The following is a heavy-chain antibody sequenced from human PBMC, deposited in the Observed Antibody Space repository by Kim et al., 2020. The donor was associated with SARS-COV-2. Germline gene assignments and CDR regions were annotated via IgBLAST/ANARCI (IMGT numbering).Heavy chain of an antibody. V-gene: IGHV4-34*01. D-gene: IGHD3-10*01. CDR3: ARGRGFGEFPLDY. J-gene: IGHJ4*02. Sequence: NPPLKSRVTRSVDTSKNQYSLKLSSVTAADTAVYYWARGRGFGEFPLDYWGQGTLVTVSS.